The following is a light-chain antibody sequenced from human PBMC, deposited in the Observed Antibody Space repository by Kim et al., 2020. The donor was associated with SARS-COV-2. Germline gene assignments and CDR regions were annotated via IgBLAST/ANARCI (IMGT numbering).Light chain of an antibody. J-gene: IGLJ2*01. V-gene: IGLV3-19*01. Sequence: SSELTQDPAVSVALGQTVRITCQGDSLRSYYASWYQQKPGQAPVLVIYGKNNRPSGIPDRFSGSSSGNTASLTITGAQAEDEADYYCNSRDSSGNHLMVFGGGTPADRP. CDR3: NSRDSSGNHLMV. CDR1: SLRSYY. CDR2: GKN.